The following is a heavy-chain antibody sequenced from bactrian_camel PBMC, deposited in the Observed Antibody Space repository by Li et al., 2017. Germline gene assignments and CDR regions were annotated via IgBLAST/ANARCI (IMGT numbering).Heavy chain of an antibody. CDR3: AADRLKCLGATWDGPVWNY. CDR2: VYMDGGFTSPVDS. V-gene: IGHV3S1*01. Sequence: HVQLVESGGGSVQAGGSLSLSCSVSGDTYRSLCMGWIRQAPGREREEVAFVYMDGGFTSPVDSYYADSVKGRFTISRDNDKNTIFLQMNSLKAEDTAVYYCAADRLKCLGATWDGPVWNYWGQGTQVTVS. CDR1: GDTYRSLC. J-gene: IGHJ4*01. D-gene: IGHD4*01.